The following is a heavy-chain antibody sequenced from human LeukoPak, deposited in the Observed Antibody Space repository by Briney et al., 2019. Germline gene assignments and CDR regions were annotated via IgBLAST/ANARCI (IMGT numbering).Heavy chain of an antibody. D-gene: IGHD2-21*01. J-gene: IGHJ4*02. V-gene: IGHV3-30*02. CDR3: AKEAPHTAVLIALPEWNYIDS. CDR2: IRYDGSNK. Sequence: GGSLRLSCAASGFTLSNTWMSWVRQAPGKGLEWVAFIRYDGSNKYYADSVKGRFTVSRDFFTSTLDLQMTSLRAEDTAVYYCAKEAPHTAVLIALPEWNYIDSWGRGILVSVSS. CDR1: GFTLSNTW.